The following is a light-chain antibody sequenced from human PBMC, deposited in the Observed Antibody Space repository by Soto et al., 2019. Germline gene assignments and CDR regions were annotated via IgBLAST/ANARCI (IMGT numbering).Light chain of an antibody. J-gene: IGKJ2*01. CDR2: GAS. Sequence: EIVLTQSPDTLYLSPGEGATLSCRASQRVNSSYLAWYQQKPGQAPRLLISGASDRATVVPARVSGSGSGTDFTLTIRRLEPEDFAVYYCQQYVNSPVTFGQGTKLQIK. CDR1: QRVNSSY. CDR3: QQYVNSPVT. V-gene: IGKV3-20*01.